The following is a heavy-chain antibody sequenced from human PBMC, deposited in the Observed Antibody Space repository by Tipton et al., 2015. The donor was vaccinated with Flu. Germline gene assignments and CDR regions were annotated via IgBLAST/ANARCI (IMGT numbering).Heavy chain of an antibody. V-gene: IGHV4-38-2*02. D-gene: IGHD4-17*01. CDR3: ARDRTTVTTWDGFDI. Sequence: TLSLTCAVSGYSVSSGYYWAWIRQPPGKGLEWIGNVFYTGTTDYNPSLKSRVSISVDTSKNQFSLKLRSVTAADTAVYYCARDRTTVTTWDGFDIWGQGTMVAVSS. CDR2: VFYTGTT. J-gene: IGHJ3*02. CDR1: GYSVSSGYY.